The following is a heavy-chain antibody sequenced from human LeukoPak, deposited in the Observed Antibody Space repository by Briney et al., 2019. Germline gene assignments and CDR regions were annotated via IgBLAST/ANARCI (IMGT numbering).Heavy chain of an antibody. CDR2: IMPIFGTA. CDR1: GGTFSSYA. D-gene: IGHD1-1*01. Sequence: SVKVSCKASGGTFSSYAISWVRQAPGQGLEWMGRIMPIFGTANYAQKFQGRVTITADKSTSTAYTELSSLRSEDTAVYHCARGEVPPSPNWFDPWGQGTLVTVSS. J-gene: IGHJ5*02. V-gene: IGHV1-69*06. CDR3: ARGEVPPSPNWFDP.